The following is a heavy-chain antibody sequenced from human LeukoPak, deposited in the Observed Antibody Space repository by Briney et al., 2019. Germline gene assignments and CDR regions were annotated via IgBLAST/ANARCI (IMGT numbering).Heavy chain of an antibody. CDR2: ISYDGSNK. CDR3: ARDDHDILTGYYKGYFDY. CDR1: GFTFSSYA. Sequence: GGSLRLSCAASGFTFSSYAMHWVRQAPGKGLEWVAVISYDGSNKYYADSVKGRFTISRDNSKNTLYLQMNSLRAEDTAVYYCARDDHDILTGYYKGYFDYWGQGTLVTVSS. D-gene: IGHD3-9*01. V-gene: IGHV3-30*04. J-gene: IGHJ4*02.